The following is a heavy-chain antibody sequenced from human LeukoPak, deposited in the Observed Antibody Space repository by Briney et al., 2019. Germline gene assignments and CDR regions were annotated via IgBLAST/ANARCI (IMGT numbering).Heavy chain of an antibody. V-gene: IGHV1-69*01. J-gene: IGHJ4*02. CDR3: ARWEGDYYGSGSIDY. Sequence: SVKVSCKASGGTFSSYAISWVRQAPGQGLEWMGGIIPIFGTANYAQKFQGRVTITADESTSTAYMELSSLRSEDTAVYYCARWEGDYYGSGSIDYWGQETLVTVSS. CDR1: GGTFSSYA. CDR2: IIPIFGTA. D-gene: IGHD3-10*01.